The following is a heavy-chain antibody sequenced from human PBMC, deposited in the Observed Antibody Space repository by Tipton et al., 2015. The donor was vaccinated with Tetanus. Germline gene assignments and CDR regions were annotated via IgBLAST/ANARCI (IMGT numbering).Heavy chain of an antibody. J-gene: IGHJ4*02. CDR3: ARDLGTSGFH. Sequence: LRLSCAASGFTFSNYALSWVRQPPGKGLEWTGYIFYGGTTNYNPSLKSRVTISLDTPKNQFSLQLSSVTAADTAVYYCARDLGTSGFHWGQGTLVPVSS. D-gene: IGHD1-7*01. CDR1: GFTFSNYA. CDR2: IFYGGTT. V-gene: IGHV4-59*01.